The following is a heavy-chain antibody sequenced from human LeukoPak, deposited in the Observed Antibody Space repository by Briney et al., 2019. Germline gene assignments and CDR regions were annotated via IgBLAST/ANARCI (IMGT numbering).Heavy chain of an antibody. CDR2: IWYDGSNK. V-gene: IGHV3-33*06. D-gene: IGHD2-15*01. CDR1: GFTFSSYG. J-gene: IGHJ4*02. CDR3: AKERLGYCSGGSCYVFDY. Sequence: GRSLRLSCAASGFTFSSYGMHLVRQAPGKGLEWVAVIWYDGSNKYYADSVKCRFTISRDNSKNTLYLQMNSLRVEDTAVYYCAKERLGYCSGGSCYVFDYWGQGTLVTVSS.